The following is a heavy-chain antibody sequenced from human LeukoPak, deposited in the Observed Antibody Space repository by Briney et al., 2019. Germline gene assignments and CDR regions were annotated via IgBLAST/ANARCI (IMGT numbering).Heavy chain of an antibody. D-gene: IGHD1-26*01. J-gene: IGHJ5*02. Sequence: PSETLSLTCTVSGDSIINGNNFWSWLRQPAGKGLEWIGRIHSSGKTNYNPSLKSGVTISVDTSENEFSLKLSSVTAADTAVYYCARDVGRFDPWGQGTLVTVSS. V-gene: IGHV4-61*02. CDR3: ARDVGRFDP. CDR2: IHSSGKT. CDR1: GDSIINGNNF.